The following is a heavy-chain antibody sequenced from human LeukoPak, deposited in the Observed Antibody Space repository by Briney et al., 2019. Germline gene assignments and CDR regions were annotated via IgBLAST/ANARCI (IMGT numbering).Heavy chain of an antibody. V-gene: IGHV3-33*01. J-gene: IGHJ6*02. CDR2: ICYDGSEK. CDR1: RFTFSNFG. D-gene: IGHD6-19*01. CDR3: ARVRRDTSGWYDDV. Sequence: PGGSLRLSCAASRFTFSNFGIHCVRQAPGKGLEWVAVICYDGSEKYYADSVKGRFTISRDNSKNTLYLQMNSLRAEDTAIYYCARVRRDTSGWYDDVWGQGTTVIVSS.